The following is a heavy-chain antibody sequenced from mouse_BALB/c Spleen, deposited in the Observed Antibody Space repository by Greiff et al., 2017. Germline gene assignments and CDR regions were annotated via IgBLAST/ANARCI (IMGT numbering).Heavy chain of an antibody. CDR2: ISSGGSYT. V-gene: IGHV5-6-4*01. Sequence: EVMLVESGGGLVKPGGSLKLSCAASGFTFSSYTMSWVRQTPEKRLEWVATISSGGSYTYYPDSVKGRFTISRDNAKNTLYLQMSSLKSEDTAMYYCTREGLLPWFAYWGQGTLVTVSA. CDR1: GFTFSSYT. J-gene: IGHJ3*01. CDR3: TREGLLPWFAY. D-gene: IGHD2-3*01.